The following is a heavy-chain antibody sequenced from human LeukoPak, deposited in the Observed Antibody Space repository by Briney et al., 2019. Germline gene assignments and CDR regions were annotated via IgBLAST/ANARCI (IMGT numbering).Heavy chain of an antibody. J-gene: IGHJ6*02. CDR2: MWVWNDGSNE. D-gene: IGHD2-2*01. CDR3: ARDRFPHDAAHYGMDV. Sequence: PGGSLRLSCTASGFTFSNYGMHWVRQAPGKGLEWVAVMWVWNDGSNEYYADSVKGRFTIARDNSKNTLYLQMVSLRAEDTADYYCARDRFPHDAAHYGMDVWGQGTTVTVSS. V-gene: IGHV3-33*01. CDR1: GFTFSNYG.